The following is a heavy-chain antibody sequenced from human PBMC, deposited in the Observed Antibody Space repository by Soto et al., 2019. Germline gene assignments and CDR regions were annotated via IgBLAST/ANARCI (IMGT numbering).Heavy chain of an antibody. D-gene: IGHD2-15*01. CDR3: ASPGYCSGGSCYRGSDAFDI. Sequence: QVQLVQSGAEVKKPGSSVKVSCKASGGTFSSYAISWVRQAPGQGLEWMGGIIPIFGTANYAQKFQGRVTITADESTRTAYIELSSLRSEDTAVYYCASPGYCSGGSCYRGSDAFDIWGQGTMVTVSS. J-gene: IGHJ3*02. V-gene: IGHV1-69*01. CDR1: GGTFSSYA. CDR2: IIPIFGTA.